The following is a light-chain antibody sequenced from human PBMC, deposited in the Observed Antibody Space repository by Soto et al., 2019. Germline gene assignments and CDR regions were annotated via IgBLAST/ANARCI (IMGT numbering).Light chain of an antibody. V-gene: IGLV3-1*01. CDR1: KLGDKY. J-gene: IGLJ3*02. Sequence: SYELTQPPSVSVSPGQTASITCSGDKLGDKYACWYQQKPGQSPVLVIYQDSKRPSGIPERFSGSNSGNTATLTISGTQAMDEADYYCLLSYSGTNWVFGGGTKLTVL. CDR3: LLSYSGTNWV. CDR2: QDS.